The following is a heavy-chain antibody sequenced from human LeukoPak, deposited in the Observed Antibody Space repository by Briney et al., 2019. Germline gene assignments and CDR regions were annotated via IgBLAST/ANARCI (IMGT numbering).Heavy chain of an antibody. CDR3: ASAVMGDHDAFDI. D-gene: IGHD3-16*01. CDR1: GFTFSDYY. J-gene: IGHJ3*02. Sequence: GGSLRLSCAASGFTFSDYYMSWIRQAPGKGLEWVSYISSSGSTIYYAASVKGRFTISRDNAKNSLYLQMNSLRAEDTAVYYCASAVMGDHDAFDIWGQGTMVTVSS. V-gene: IGHV3-11*04. CDR2: ISSSGSTI.